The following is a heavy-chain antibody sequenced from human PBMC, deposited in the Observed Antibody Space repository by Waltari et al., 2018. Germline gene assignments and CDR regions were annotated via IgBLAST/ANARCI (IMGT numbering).Heavy chain of an antibody. D-gene: IGHD3-3*01. CDR1: GFTFSNAW. CDR3: TTAPPEYYDFWSGYYSPYYFDY. J-gene: IGHJ4*02. V-gene: IGHV3-15*01. CDR2: IKSKTDGWTT. Sequence: EVQLVESGGGLVKPGGSLRLSCAASGFTFSNAWMSWVRQAPGKGLEWVGRIKSKTDGWTTDYAAPVKGRFTISRDDSKNTLYLQMNSLKTEDTAVYYCTTAPPEYYDFWSGYYSPYYFDYWGQGTLVTVSS.